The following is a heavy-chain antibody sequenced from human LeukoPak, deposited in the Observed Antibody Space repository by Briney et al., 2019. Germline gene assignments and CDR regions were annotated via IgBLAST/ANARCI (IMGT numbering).Heavy chain of an antibody. CDR3: TTNTEIYGDYMDY. CDR2: IASETYGGTA. V-gene: IGHV3-49*04. CDR1: GFTFGDYA. J-gene: IGHJ4*02. Sequence: GRSLRLSCTASGFTFGDYAMTWVRQAPGKGLEWVGFIASETYGGTAEYAASVKGRFTISRDDSKSIAYLQMNSLKTEDTAVYYCTTNTEIYGDYMDYWGQGTLVTVSS. D-gene: IGHD4-17*01.